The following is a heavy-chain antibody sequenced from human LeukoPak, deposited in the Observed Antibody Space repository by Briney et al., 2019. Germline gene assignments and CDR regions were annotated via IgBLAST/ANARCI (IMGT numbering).Heavy chain of an antibody. V-gene: IGHV3-21*01. D-gene: IGHD3-10*01. Sequence: SGGSLRLSCAASGFTFSSYTMDWVRQAPGKGLEWVSSISSSSSYIYYADSVKGRFTISRDNAKNSLHLQMNSLRAEDTALYFCAREGLYSGSASSDLDYWGQGTLVTVSS. J-gene: IGHJ4*02. CDR2: ISSSSSYI. CDR3: AREGLYSGSASSDLDY. CDR1: GFTFSSYT.